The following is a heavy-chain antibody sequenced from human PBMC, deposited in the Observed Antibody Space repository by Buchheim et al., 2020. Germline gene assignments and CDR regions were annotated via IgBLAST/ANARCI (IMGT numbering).Heavy chain of an antibody. J-gene: IGHJ4*02. CDR1: GFTFSSYG. V-gene: IGHV3-23*01. D-gene: IGHD6-13*01. Sequence: EVQLLESGGGLVQPGGSLGLSCAASGFTFSSYGMSWVRQAPGKGLEWVSAISGSGSRTYYADSVKGRFTISSDNSKNTLPLQLNSLSAEDTAVYYCARDIAGTSLFDYWGQGTL. CDR2: ISGSGSRT. CDR3: ARDIAGTSLFDY.